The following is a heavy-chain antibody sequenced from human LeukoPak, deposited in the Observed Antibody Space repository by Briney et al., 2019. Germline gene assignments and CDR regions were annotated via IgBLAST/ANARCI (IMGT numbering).Heavy chain of an antibody. CDR3: AKVRDCSSTGCYYYFDY. CDR2: ISPDGRTT. V-gene: IGHV3-74*01. D-gene: IGHD2-2*01. J-gene: IGHJ4*02. Sequence: GGSLRLSCAASGFNFISSWMYWVRQAPGKGLVWVSLISPDGRTTTYADSVKGRFTISRDNAKNTLFLQTDSLRAEDTAVYYCAKVRDCSSTGCYYYFDYWGQGTLVTVSS. CDR1: GFNFISSW.